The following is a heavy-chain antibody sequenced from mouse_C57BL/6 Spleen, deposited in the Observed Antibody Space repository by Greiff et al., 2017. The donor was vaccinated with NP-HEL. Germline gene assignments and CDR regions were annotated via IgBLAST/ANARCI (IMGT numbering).Heavy chain of an antibody. D-gene: IGHD1-1*01. CDR2: IYPGSGNT. Sequence: VQLQQSGAELVRPGASVKLSCKASGYTFTDYYINWVKQRPGQGLEWIARIYPGSGNTYYNEKFKGKATLTAEKSSSTAYMQLSSLTSEDSAVYFCARDTTVVAYYFDYWGQGTTLTVSS. CDR3: ARDTTVVAYYFDY. J-gene: IGHJ2*01. V-gene: IGHV1-76*01. CDR1: GYTFTDYY.